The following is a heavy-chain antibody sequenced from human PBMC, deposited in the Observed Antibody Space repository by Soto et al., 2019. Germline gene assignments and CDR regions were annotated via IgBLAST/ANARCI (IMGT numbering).Heavy chain of an antibody. CDR1: GFTFSSYA. CDR3: AIPSGLTVTGPDY. CDR2: ISGNGGYT. Sequence: PGGSLRLSCAASGFTFSSYAMTWVRQAPGKGLEWVSTISGNGGYTYYSDSVRGRFTISRDNSKKTLYLQMDSLRADDTAVYFCAIPSGLTVTGPDYWGQGTLVTVSS. V-gene: IGHV3-23*01. D-gene: IGHD6-19*01. J-gene: IGHJ4*02.